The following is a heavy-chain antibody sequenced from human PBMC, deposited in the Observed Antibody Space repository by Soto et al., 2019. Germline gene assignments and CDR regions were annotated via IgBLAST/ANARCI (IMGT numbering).Heavy chain of an antibody. V-gene: IGHV3-15*05. J-gene: IGHJ4*02. Sequence: GGSLRLSCAASGFIFRDAWISWVRQAPGKGLEWIGRVKSKSEGGTTDYAALVKGRFTVSRDDPINTVSLQMDSLKMEDTAVYFCVAGSPFEYWGQGTLVTVSS. CDR1: GFIFRDAW. CDR3: VAGSPFEY. D-gene: IGHD2-21*01. CDR2: VKSKSEGGTT.